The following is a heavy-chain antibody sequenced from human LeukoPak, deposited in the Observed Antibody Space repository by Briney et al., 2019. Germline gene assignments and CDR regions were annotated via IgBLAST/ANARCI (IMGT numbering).Heavy chain of an antibody. CDR1: GFTSRDYY. CDR3: ARSNYYTVDV. J-gene: IGHJ6*02. V-gene: IGHV3-11*01. CDR2: ISSSGGTT. Sequence: GGSLRLSCAASGFTSRDYYMTWIRQPPGKGPEWISYISSSGGTTTYVDSVKGRFTIPRDNAKNSLYLQMNSLRADDTAVYYCARSNYYTVDVWGQGTAVTVSS.